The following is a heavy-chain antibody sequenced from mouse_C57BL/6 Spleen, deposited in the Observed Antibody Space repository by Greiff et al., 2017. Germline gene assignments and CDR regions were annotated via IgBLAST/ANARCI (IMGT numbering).Heavy chain of an antibody. V-gene: IGHV3-6*01. D-gene: IGHD1-1*01. CDR2: ISYDGSN. J-gene: IGHJ4*01. CDR1: GYSITSGYY. CDR3: ARDDVLLYGRDAMGY. Sequence: EVKLEESGPGLVKPSQSLSLTCSVTGYSITSGYYWNWIRQFPGNKLEWMGYISYDGSNNYHPSLKNRISITRDTSKNQFFLKLNSVTTEDTATNYCARDDVLLYGRDAMGYWGQGTSVTVSS.